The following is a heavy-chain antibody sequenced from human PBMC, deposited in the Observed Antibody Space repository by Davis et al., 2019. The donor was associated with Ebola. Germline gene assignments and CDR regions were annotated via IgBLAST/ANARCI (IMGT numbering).Heavy chain of an antibody. CDR2: MNPNSGNT. CDR3: AREGPRYNWNELDY. Sequence: AASVKVSCKASGGTFSSYTISWVRQATGQGLEWMGWMNPNSGNTGYAQKFQGRVTMTRDTSISTAYMELSRLRSDDTVVYYCAREGPRYNWNELDYWGQGTLVTVSS. V-gene: IGHV1-8*02. CDR1: GGTFSSYT. J-gene: IGHJ4*02. D-gene: IGHD1-1*01.